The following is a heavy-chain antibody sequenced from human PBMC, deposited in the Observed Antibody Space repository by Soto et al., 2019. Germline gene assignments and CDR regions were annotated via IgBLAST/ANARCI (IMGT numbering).Heavy chain of an antibody. CDR3: ARRGGVVRNFYHYYYGMDV. V-gene: IGHV5-51*01. J-gene: IGHJ6*02. CDR1: GYSFTSYW. D-gene: IGHD2-15*01. CDR2: IYPGDSDT. Sequence: GESLKISCKGSGYSFTSYWISWVRQMPVKGLEWMGIIYPGDSDTRYSPSFQGQVTISADKSISTAYLKWSSLKASDTAMYYCARRGGVVRNFYHYYYGMDVWGQGTTVTVSS.